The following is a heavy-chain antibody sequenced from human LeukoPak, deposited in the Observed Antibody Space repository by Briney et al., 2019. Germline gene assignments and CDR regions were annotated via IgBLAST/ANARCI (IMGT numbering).Heavy chain of an antibody. V-gene: IGHV1-3*01. J-gene: IGHJ4*02. CDR3: ARVRQLADYFDY. CDR1: GYTFTSYA. Sequence: ASVKVSCKASGYTFTSYAMHWVRQAPGQRLEWVGWINAGNGNTKYSQKFQGRVTITRDTSASTAYMELSSLRSEDTAVYYCARVRQLADYFDYWGQGTLVTVPS. CDR2: INAGNGNT. D-gene: IGHD6-13*01.